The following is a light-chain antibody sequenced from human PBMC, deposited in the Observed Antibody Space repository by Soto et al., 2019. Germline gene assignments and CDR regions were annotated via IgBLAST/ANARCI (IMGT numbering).Light chain of an antibody. CDR1: QSVGDN. J-gene: IGKJ3*01. CDR3: QQRDKWPVT. Sequence: EIVLTQSPDTLSLSPGERAIFSCRASQSVGDNLAWYQHKPGQPPRLLIYDASKRATGIPARFSGSGSGTDFTLTISSLEAEDFAVYFCQQRDKWPVTFGPGTTVDI. CDR2: DAS. V-gene: IGKV3-11*01.